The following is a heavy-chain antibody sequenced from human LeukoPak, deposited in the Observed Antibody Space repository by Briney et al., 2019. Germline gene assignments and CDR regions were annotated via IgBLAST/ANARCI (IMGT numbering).Heavy chain of an antibody. Sequence: GGSLRLSCAASGFTFSSYSMNWVRQAPGKGLEWVSSISSSSSYIYYADSVKGRFTISRDNAKNSLYQQMNSLRAEDTAVYYCAREGGIAYYDSSGYSYFDYWGQGTLVTVSS. D-gene: IGHD3-22*01. J-gene: IGHJ4*02. CDR1: GFTFSSYS. CDR2: ISSSSSYI. CDR3: AREGGIAYYDSSGYSYFDY. V-gene: IGHV3-21*01.